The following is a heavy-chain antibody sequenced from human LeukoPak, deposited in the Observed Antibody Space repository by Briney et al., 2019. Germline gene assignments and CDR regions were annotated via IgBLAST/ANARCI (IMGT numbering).Heavy chain of an antibody. CDR3: AKDRDVYSAFDS. V-gene: IGHV3-23*01. D-gene: IGHD3-16*01. J-gene: IGHJ4*02. Sequence: GGSLRLSCAASGFTFSSYTMSWVRQSPGKGLEWVSAISGGGFETFYADSVKGRFTISRDNSNDTLYLQMNSLGADDTAIYYCAKDRDVYSAFDSWGQGTLVTVSS. CDR1: GFTFSSYT. CDR2: ISGGGFET.